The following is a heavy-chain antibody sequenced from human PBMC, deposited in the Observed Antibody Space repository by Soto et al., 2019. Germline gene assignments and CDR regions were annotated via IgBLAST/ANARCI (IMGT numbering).Heavy chain of an antibody. D-gene: IGHD2-15*01. J-gene: IGHJ6*02. CDR1: GGTFSSYA. CDR3: ARWAQTYCSGGSCYSGGVYYYYGMDV. Sequence: QVQLVQSGAEVKKPGSSVKVSCKASGGTFSSYAISWVRQAPGQGLEWMGGIIPIFGTANYAQKFQGRVTITADESTSTAYMELSSLRSEDMAVYYCARWAQTYCSGGSCYSGGVYYYYGMDVWGQGTTVTVSS. CDR2: IIPIFGTA. V-gene: IGHV1-69*01.